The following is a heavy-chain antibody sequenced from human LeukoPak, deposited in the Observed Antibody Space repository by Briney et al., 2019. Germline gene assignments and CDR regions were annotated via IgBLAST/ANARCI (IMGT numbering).Heavy chain of an antibody. J-gene: IGHJ4*02. Sequence: GGSLRLSCAASGFTFSSYAMSWVRQAPAKGLEWVSAISGSGGSTYYADSVKGRFTISRDNSKNTLYLQMNSLRAEDTAVYYCATAVVVVAATFFDYWGQGTLVTVSS. CDR3: ATAVVVVAATFFDY. CDR1: GFTFSSYA. V-gene: IGHV3-23*01. CDR2: ISGSGGST. D-gene: IGHD2-15*01.